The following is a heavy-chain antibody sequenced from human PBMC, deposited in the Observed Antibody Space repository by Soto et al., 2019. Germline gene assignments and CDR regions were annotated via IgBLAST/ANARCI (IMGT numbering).Heavy chain of an antibody. Sequence: GESLKISCXGSGYSFTTYWIGWVRQMPGKGLEWMGLIYPGDSDTRYNPSFQGQVTISADKSSSTAYLQWSSLKASDTAIFYCARQMKSTVTSFAFDIWGQGTMVTVSS. D-gene: IGHD4-17*01. CDR2: IYPGDSDT. CDR3: ARQMKSTVTSFAFDI. J-gene: IGHJ3*02. V-gene: IGHV5-51*01. CDR1: GYSFTTYW.